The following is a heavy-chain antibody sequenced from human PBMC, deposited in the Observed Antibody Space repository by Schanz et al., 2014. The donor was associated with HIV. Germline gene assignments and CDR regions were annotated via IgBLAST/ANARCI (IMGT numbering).Heavy chain of an antibody. CDR1: GFTFTDNY. CDR3: ARVFGRTYGWPDY. J-gene: IGHJ4*02. D-gene: IGHD3-10*01. Sequence: VQMVESGGGLVQPGGSLRLSCAASGFTFTDNYMSWIRQAPGKGLEWLSYIRVNGATREYADSVKGRFTISRDNARTSLYLQMNSLRAEDTAVYYCARVFGRTYGWPDYWGQGTLVTVSS. CDR2: IRVNGATR. V-gene: IGHV3-11*01.